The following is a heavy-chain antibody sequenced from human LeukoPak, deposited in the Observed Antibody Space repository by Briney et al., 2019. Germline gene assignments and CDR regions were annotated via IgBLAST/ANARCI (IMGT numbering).Heavy chain of an antibody. CDR1: GFTFSDYY. V-gene: IGHV3-11*01. Sequence: GGSLRLSCAASGFTFSDYYMSWIRQAPGKGLEWVSYISSSGSTIYYADSVKGRFTISRDNAKNSLYLQMNSLRAGDTAVYYCARDSIVVVPAAISPYYYYGMDVWGQGTTVTVSS. D-gene: IGHD2-2*02. CDR3: ARDSIVVVPAAISPYYYYGMDV. CDR2: ISSSGSTI. J-gene: IGHJ6*02.